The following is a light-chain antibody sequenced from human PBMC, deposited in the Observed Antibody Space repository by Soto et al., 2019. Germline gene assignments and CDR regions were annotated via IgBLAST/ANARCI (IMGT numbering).Light chain of an antibody. CDR3: SSYTSSTSXV. Sequence: QSVLTQPASVSGSPGQSITISCTGTSSDVGGYNSVSWYQQYPGKAPKLMIHDVSNRPSGVSNRFSGSKSGNTASLTISGLQAEDEADYYCSSYTSSTSXVFGSGTKVTVL. J-gene: IGLJ1*01. V-gene: IGLV2-14*01. CDR1: SSDVGGYNS. CDR2: DVS.